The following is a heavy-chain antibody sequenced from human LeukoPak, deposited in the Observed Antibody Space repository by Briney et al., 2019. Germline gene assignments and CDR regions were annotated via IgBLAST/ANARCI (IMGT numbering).Heavy chain of an antibody. CDR2: IYQSGST. V-gene: IGHV4-30-2*01. CDR1: GGSISSGGYS. Sequence: SQTLSLTCAVSGGSISSGGYSWSWIRQPPGKGLEWIGYIYQSGSTYYNPSLKSRVTISVDRSKNQFSLKLSSVTAADTAVYYCARSHYYGSGSLDYWGQGTLVTVSS. J-gene: IGHJ4*02. CDR3: ARSHYYGSGSLDY. D-gene: IGHD3-10*01.